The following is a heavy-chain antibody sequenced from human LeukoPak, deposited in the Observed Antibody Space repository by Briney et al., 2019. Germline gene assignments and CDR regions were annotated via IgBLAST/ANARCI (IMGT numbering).Heavy chain of an antibody. J-gene: IGHJ4*02. D-gene: IGHD6-19*01. V-gene: IGHV1-2*02. CDR2: INPNSGGT. Sequence: ASVKVSCKASGYTFTGYYMHWVRQAPGQGLEWMGWINPNSGGTNYAQKFQGRVTMTRDTSISTAYMELSRLRSDDTAVYYCARRISLARVWLVRQEVEEYYFDYWGQGTLVTVSS. CDR1: GYTFTGYY. CDR3: ARRISLARVWLVRQEVEEYYFDY.